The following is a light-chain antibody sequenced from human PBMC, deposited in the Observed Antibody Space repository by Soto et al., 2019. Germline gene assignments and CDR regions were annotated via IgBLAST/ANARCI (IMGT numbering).Light chain of an antibody. CDR1: NIGYKT. V-gene: IGLV3-21*02. Sequence: SYELTQPPSVSVAPGQTATFICGGDNIGYKTVHWYQQRPGQAPVLVVYDDSDRPSGIPERFSGSNSGNTATLTINRVEAGDDADYYCQVWDSGSDLFGGGTKVTVL. J-gene: IGLJ2*01. CDR3: QVWDSGSDL. CDR2: DDS.